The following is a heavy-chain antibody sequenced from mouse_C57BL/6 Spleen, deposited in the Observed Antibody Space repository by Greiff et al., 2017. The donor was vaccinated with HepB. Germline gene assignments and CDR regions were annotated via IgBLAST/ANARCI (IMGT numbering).Heavy chain of an antibody. CDR2: IRLKSDNYAT. V-gene: IGHV6-3*01. Sequence: EVQGVESGGGLVKPGGSLKLSCAASGFTFSDYGMHWVRQAPEKGLEWVAQIRLKSDNYATHYAESVKGRFTISRDDSKSSVYLQMNNLRAEDTGIYYCTEGYDYWYFDVWGTGTTVTVSS. CDR3: TEGYDYWYFDV. J-gene: IGHJ1*03. CDR1: GFTFSDYG. D-gene: IGHD2-3*01.